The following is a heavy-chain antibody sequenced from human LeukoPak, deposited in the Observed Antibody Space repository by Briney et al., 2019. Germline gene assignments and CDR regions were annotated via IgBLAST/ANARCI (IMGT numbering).Heavy chain of an antibody. D-gene: IGHD3-10*01. V-gene: IGHV1-18*01. CDR3: AREGYFGSGIDYFYGMDV. J-gene: IGHJ6*02. CDR2: ISVYNGDT. Sequence: GASAKVSCKASGFTFNIYGITWVRQAPGQGLEWMGWISVYNGDTKHAQKLQGRVTMTTDTSTTTAYMELRSLRSDDTAVYYCAREGYFGSGIDYFYGMDVWGQGTKVTVSS. CDR1: GFTFNIYG.